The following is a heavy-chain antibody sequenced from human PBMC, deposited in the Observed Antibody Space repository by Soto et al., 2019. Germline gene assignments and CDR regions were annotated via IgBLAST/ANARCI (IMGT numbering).Heavy chain of an antibody. D-gene: IGHD6-19*01. J-gene: IGHJ4*02. CDR1: GFTFDDYA. CDR2: ISWNSGNV. Sequence: EVQLVESGGGLVQPGRSLRLSCAASGFTFDDYAMHWVRQAPGKGLEWVSGISWNSGNVGYADSVKGRFTISRDNAKNSLNLQMNSLRAEDTALYYCARDYSSGWYGYLHYWGLGNLVTVSS. CDR3: ARDYSSGWYGYLHY. V-gene: IGHV3-9*01.